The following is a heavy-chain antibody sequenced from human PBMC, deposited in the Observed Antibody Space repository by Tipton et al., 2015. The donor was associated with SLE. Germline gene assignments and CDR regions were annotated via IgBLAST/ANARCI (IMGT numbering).Heavy chain of an antibody. CDR2: ISSSGSTI. D-gene: IGHD3-3*01. CDR1: GFTFSSYE. CDR3: ARQFSDFWSGYTDY. J-gene: IGHJ4*02. Sequence: SLRLSCAASGFTFSSYEMNWVRQGPGKGLEWVSYISSSGSTIYYADSVKGRFTISRDNAKNSLYLQMNSLRAEDTAVYYCARQFSDFWSGYTDYWGQGTLVTVSS. V-gene: IGHV3-48*03.